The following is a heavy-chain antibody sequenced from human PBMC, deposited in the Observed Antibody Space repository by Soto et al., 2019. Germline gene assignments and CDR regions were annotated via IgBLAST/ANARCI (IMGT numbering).Heavy chain of an antibody. D-gene: IGHD3-9*01. CDR1: GGTFSSYT. J-gene: IGHJ4*02. CDR2: IIPILGIA. CDR3: ARKTHYDIWTGSPYYFDY. Sequence: QVQLVQSGAEVKKPGSSVKVSCKASGGTFSSYTISWVRQAPGQGLEWMGRIIPILGIANYAQKFQGRVTITEDKSTSTAYMELSSLRSEDTAVYYCARKTHYDIWTGSPYYFDYWGQGTLVTVSS. V-gene: IGHV1-69*02.